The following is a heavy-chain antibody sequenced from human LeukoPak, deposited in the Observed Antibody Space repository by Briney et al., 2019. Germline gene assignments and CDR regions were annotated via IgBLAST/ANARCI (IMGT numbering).Heavy chain of an antibody. CDR3: ARIFDSSGYPDDAFDI. D-gene: IGHD3-22*01. V-gene: IGHV3-48*01. Sequence: PGGSLRLSCAASGFNLGTYSMSWVRQAPGKGLEWVSYISSSGSTMYYADSVKGRFTISRDNAKNSLYLQMNSLRAEDTAVFYCARIFDSSGYPDDAFDIWGQGTMVTVSS. J-gene: IGHJ3*02. CDR2: ISSSGSTM. CDR1: GFNLGTYS.